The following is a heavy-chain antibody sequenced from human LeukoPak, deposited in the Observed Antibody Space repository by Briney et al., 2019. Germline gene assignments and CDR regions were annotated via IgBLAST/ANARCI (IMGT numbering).Heavy chain of an antibody. J-gene: IGHJ4*01. CDR1: GGSITTTNYY. CDR2: VYYRGNT. D-gene: IGHD7-27*01. V-gene: IGHV4-39*02. CDR3: ARDTVPPRNATEQKTGTYY. Sequence: SETLSLTCTLSGGSITTTNYYWAWIRHPPGEGLQWIGRVYYRGNTYSNPSLESRITMSVDTSKNQFSLRLTSVTAADTALYYCARDTVPPRNATEQKTGTYYWGLGTLVTVSS.